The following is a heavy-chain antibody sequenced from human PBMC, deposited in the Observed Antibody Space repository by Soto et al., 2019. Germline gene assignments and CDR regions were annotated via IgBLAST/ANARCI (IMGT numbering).Heavy chain of an antibody. D-gene: IGHD3-22*01. CDR2: IWYDGSNK. J-gene: IGHJ6*02. Sequence: QVQLVESGGGVVQPGRSLRLSCAASGFTFSSYGMHWVRQAPGKGLEWVAVIWYDGSNKYYADSVKGRFTISRDNSKNALKRKMITLRAEDTAVYYWARENYYKDSGVSQPSYYGMDVWGQGTTVTVSS. V-gene: IGHV3-33*01. CDR3: ARENYYKDSGVSQPSYYGMDV. CDR1: GFTFSSYG.